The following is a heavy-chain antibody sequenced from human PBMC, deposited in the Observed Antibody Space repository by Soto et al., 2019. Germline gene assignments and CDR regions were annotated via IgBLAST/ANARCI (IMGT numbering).Heavy chain of an antibody. V-gene: IGHV3-23*01. CDR1: GFTFSSYA. CDR3: SKMGKRYFDWLSQGYYFDY. J-gene: IGHJ4*02. CDR2: ISGSGGST. D-gene: IGHD3-9*01. Sequence: GGSLRLSCAASGFTFSSYAMSWVRQAPGKGLEWVSAISGSGGSTYYADPVKGRFTISRDNSKNTLYLQMNSLRAEDTAVYYCSKMGKRYFDWLSQGYYFDYWGQGTLVTVSS.